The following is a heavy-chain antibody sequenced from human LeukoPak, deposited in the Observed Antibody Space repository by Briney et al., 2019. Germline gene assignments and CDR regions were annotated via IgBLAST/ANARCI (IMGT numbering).Heavy chain of an antibody. CDR1: GGTFSSYA. CDR3: ARDLYSGHEGNAFDI. J-gene: IGHJ3*02. D-gene: IGHD5-12*01. Sequence: SVKVSCKASGGTFSSYAITWVRQAPGQGLEWMGMIIPILGIANYAQKFQGRVTIIADKSTSTAYMELSSLRSEDTAVYYCARDLYSGHEGNAFDIWGQGTMVTVSS. V-gene: IGHV1-69*04. CDR2: IIPILGIA.